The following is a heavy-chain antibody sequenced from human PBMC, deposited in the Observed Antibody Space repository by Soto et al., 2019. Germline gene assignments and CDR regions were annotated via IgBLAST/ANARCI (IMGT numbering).Heavy chain of an antibody. CDR3: ARDEGIRGLEF. CDR2: ISGYNGNT. V-gene: IGHV1-18*04. J-gene: IGHJ4*02. D-gene: IGHD3-10*01. Sequence: QVQLVQSGPEVKKPGASAKVSCKASGYTFSNYGISWVRQAPGQGLEWMGWISGYNGNTAYARNLQDRVTMTIDAPTTTAYMELRSLRSDDTAVYYCARDEGIRGLEFRGLGTLVTVSS. CDR1: GYTFSNYG.